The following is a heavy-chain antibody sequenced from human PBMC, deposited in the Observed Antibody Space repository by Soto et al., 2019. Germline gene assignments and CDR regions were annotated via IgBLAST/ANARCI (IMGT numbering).Heavy chain of an antibody. V-gene: IGHV3-23*01. CDR2: ISGSGGST. D-gene: IGHD5-18*01. CDR3: VKRGEYSYGYSYFDH. J-gene: IGHJ4*02. Sequence: PGGSLRLSCAASGFTFSSYAMSWVRQAPGKGLEWVSAISGSGGSTYYADSVKGRFTISRDNSKNTLYLQMNSLRAEDTAVYYCVKRGEYSYGYSYFDHWGQGTLVTVSS. CDR1: GFTFSSYA.